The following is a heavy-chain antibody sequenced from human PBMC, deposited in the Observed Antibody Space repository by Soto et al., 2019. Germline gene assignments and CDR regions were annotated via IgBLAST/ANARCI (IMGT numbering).Heavy chain of an antibody. J-gene: IGHJ6*02. CDR1: GGTFSKYA. Sequence: QVQLVQSGAEMQQPGASVRVSCKASGGTFSKYAFSWVRQAPGQGLEWLGGTIPMFGTPNYAQKFQGRAATSADESTATVYMELSSLRSEDTAVYFCARPLRDRNYYYGMAVWGQGTTVTVSS. D-gene: IGHD3-22*01. CDR3: ARPLRDRNYYYGMAV. V-gene: IGHV1-69*01. CDR2: TIPMFGTP.